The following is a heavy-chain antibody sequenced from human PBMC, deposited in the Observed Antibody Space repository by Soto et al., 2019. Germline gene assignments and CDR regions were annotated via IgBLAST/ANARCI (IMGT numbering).Heavy chain of an antibody. J-gene: IGHJ6*02. V-gene: IGHV1-69*13. CDR3: ARTQRGRDYYYYGMDV. D-gene: IGHD2-15*01. CDR2: IIPIFGTT. Sequence: SVKVSCKASGGTFSSYAISWVRQAPGQGLEWMGGIIPIFGTTNYAQKFQGRVTITADESTSTAYMELSSLRSEDTAVYYCARTQRGRDYYYYGMDVWGQGTTVTSP. CDR1: GGTFSSYA.